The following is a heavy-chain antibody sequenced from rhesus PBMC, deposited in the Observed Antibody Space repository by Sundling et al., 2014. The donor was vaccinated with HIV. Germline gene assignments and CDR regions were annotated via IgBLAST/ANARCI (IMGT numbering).Heavy chain of an antibody. CDR2: VDPEDGEA. D-gene: IGHD6-13*01. Sequence: EVQLVQSGAEVKKPGATVKISCKASGYTFTDHYLNWVRQAPGKGLEWMGGVDPEDGEADYAQKFQDRVTITADISTDTAYMELSSLRSEDTAVYYCARDLGSRWSTSMEWYFDLWGPGTPITISS. V-gene: IGHV1-111*02. CDR3: ARDLGSRWSTSMEWYFDL. CDR1: GYTFTDHY. J-gene: IGHJ2*01.